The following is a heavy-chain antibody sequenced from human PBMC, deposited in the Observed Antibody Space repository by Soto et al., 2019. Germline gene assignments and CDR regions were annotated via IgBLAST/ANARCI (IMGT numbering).Heavy chain of an antibody. CDR1: GGSISSSSYY. CDR3: ARQAVAGTHGDP. CDR2: IYYSGST. D-gene: IGHD6-19*01. V-gene: IGHV4-39*01. J-gene: IGHJ5*02. Sequence: SEPLSLTCTVSGGSISSSSYYWGWIRQPPGKGLEWIGSIYYSGSTYYNPSLKSRVTISVDTSKNQFSLKLSSVTAADTAVYYCARQAVAGTHGDPWGQGTLVTVSS.